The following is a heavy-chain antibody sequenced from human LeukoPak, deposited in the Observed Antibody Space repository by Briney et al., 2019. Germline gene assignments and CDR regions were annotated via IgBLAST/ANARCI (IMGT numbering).Heavy chain of an antibody. CDR3: AHSFPGGDYFDY. Sequence: GGSLRLSRAASGFTFSSYAMHWVRQAPGKGLEWVAIISYDGSNKYYADSVKGRFTISRDNSKNTLYLQMNSLRAEDTAVYYCAHSFPGGDYFDYWGQGTLVTVSS. V-gene: IGHV3-30-3*01. J-gene: IGHJ4*02. CDR1: GFTFSSYA. D-gene: IGHD2-21*01. CDR2: ISYDGSNK.